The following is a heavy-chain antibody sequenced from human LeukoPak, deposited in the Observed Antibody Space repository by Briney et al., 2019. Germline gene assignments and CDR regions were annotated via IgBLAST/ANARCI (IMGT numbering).Heavy chain of an antibody. CDR3: ARDLGPTQDRRNWFDP. CDR2: IIPIFGTA. J-gene: IGHJ5*02. Sequence: SVKVSCKASGYTFSSYAISWVRQAPGQGLEWMGGIIPIFGTANYAQKFQGRVTITADESTSTAYMELSSLRSEDTAVYYCARDLGPTQDRRNWFDPWGQGTLVTVSS. D-gene: IGHD2-15*01. V-gene: IGHV1-69*13. CDR1: GYTFSSYA.